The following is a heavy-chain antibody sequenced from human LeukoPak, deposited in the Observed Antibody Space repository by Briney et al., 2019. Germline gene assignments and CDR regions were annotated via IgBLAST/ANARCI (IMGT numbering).Heavy chain of an antibody. V-gene: IGHV3-74*01. D-gene: IGHD2-2*01. CDR3: ARGDAYALKY. J-gene: IGHJ4*02. CDR1: GFTFSSYW. Sequence: GGSLRLSCAASGFTFSSYWMNWVRQAPGKGLVWVSRIASDGSSTTYADSVKGRFSISRDNAKNTLYLQTNSLRAEDTAVYYCARGDAYALKYWGQGTLATVSS. CDR2: IASDGSST.